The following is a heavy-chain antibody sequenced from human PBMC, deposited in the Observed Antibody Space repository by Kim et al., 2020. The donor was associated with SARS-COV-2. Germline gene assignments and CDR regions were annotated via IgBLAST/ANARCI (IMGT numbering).Heavy chain of an antibody. J-gene: IGHJ3*02. CDR3: AADDGTAMVGLGAFDI. CDR1: GFTFTSSA. D-gene: IGHD5-18*01. Sequence: SVKVSCKASGFTFTSSAVQWVRQARGQRLEWIGWIVVGSGNTNYAQKFQERVTITRDMSTSTAYMELSSLRSEDTAVYYCAADDGTAMVGLGAFDIWGQGTMVTVSS. V-gene: IGHV1-58*01. CDR2: IVVGSGNT.